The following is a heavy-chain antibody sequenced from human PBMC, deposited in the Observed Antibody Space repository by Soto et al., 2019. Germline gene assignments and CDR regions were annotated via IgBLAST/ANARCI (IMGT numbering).Heavy chain of an antibody. D-gene: IGHD3-22*01. CDR1: GGAFSGYY. CDR2: INHSGST. J-gene: IGHJ5*02. Sequence: SETLSLTCAVYGGAFSGYYWICIRQPPFKWLEWIGEINHSGSTNYNPSLKSRVTISVDTSKNQFSLKLSSVTAADTAVYYCARGRVTMIVVVSRRNWFDPWGQGTLVTVSS. CDR3: ARGRVTMIVVVSRRNWFDP. V-gene: IGHV4-34*01.